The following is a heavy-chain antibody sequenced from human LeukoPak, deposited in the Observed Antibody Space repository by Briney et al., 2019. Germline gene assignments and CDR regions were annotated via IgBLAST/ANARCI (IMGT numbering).Heavy chain of an antibody. Sequence: GASVKVSCKASGCNFTTYGVSWVRQAPGQRPEWMGWISCYNGNSKSSEKFQGRVTMTVETSTSTVYMELRTLKNDDTAVYYCARDAGDGMDVWGLGTTVIVSS. V-gene: IGHV1-18*01. CDR1: GCNFTTYG. CDR3: ARDAGDGMDV. CDR2: ISCYNGNS. J-gene: IGHJ6*02.